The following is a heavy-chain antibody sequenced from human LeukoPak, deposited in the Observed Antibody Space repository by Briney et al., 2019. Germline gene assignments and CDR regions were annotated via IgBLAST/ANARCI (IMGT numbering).Heavy chain of an antibody. CDR1: GFTFSSYS. CDR3: ARDGGRYSSGRDAFDI. CDR2: ISSSSYI. J-gene: IGHJ3*02. Sequence: PGGSLRLSCAASGFTFSSYSMNWVRQAPGKGLEWVSSISSSSYIYYADSVKGRFTISRDNAKNSLYLQMNSLRAEDTAVYYCARDGGRYSSGRDAFDIWGQGTMVTVSS. D-gene: IGHD6-19*01. V-gene: IGHV3-21*01.